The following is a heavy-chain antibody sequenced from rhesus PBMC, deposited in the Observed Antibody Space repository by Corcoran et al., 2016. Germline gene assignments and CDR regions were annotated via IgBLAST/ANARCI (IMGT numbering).Heavy chain of an antibody. J-gene: IGHJ4*01. CDR3: ARSHFAPGFDY. Sequence: QVQLVQSGAEVKQPGASVTVSCKASGSPFPPYTLNWVRQTRGQRLEWLGWINNDTGNPTYAQAFKERFTFSLDTSITTAYLQISSLKAEDTAVYYCARSHFAPGFDYWGQGVLVTVSS. D-gene: IGHD3S6*01. CDR1: GSPFPPYT. V-gene: IGHV7-114*01. CDR2: INNDTGNP.